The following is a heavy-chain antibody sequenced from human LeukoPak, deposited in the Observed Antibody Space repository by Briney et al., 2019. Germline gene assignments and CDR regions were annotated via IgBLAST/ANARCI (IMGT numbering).Heavy chain of an antibody. J-gene: IGHJ4*02. CDR1: GYTFISYG. CDR3: ARDLSYGSAIRNFDY. CDR2: VSAYNGNT. V-gene: IGHV1-18*01. D-gene: IGHD3-10*01. Sequence: ASVKVSCKASGYTFISYGISWVRQAPGQGPEWMGWVSAYNGNTSYVQKFQGRVTMTTDTSTRTVYMELRSLRSDDTAVYYCARDLSYGSAIRNFDYWGQGTLVIVSS.